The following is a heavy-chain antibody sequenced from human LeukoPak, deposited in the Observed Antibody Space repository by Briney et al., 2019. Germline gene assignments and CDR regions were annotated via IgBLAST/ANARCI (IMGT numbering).Heavy chain of an antibody. CDR2: IWYDGSNK. J-gene: IGHJ6*02. Sequence: GGSLRLSCAASGFTFSSYGMHWVRQAPGKGLEWVAVIWYDGSNKYYADSVKGRFTISRDNSKNTLYLQMNSLRAEDTAVYYCAREALYYYYGMDVWGQGTMVTVSS. CDR3: AREALYYYYGMDV. CDR1: GFTFSSYG. V-gene: IGHV3-33*01.